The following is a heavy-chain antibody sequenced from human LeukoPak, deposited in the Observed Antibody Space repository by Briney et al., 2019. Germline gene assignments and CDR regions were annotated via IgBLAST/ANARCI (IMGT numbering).Heavy chain of an antibody. V-gene: IGHV3-21*01. CDR2: TTFSGDST. J-gene: IGHJ6*04. CDR1: GFTFNSYA. D-gene: IGHD3-10*02. Sequence: PGGSLRLSCTASGFTFNSYAMNWVRQAPGKGLEWVSSTTFSGDSTYYGDSVKGRFTVSRDNARNSLSLQMNSLRAEDTAVYYCAELGITMIGGVWGKGTTVTISS. CDR3: AELGITMIGGV.